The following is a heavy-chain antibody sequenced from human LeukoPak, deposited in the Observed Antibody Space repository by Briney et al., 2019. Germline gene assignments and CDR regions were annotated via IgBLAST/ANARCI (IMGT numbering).Heavy chain of an antibody. V-gene: IGHV1-8*01. CDR1: GYTFTSYD. J-gene: IGHJ5*02. D-gene: IGHD3-10*01. CDR2: MNPNSGNT. Sequence: ASVKVSCKASGYTFTSYDINWVRQATGQGLEWMGWMNPNSGNTGYAQKFQGRVTMTRNTSISTAYMELSSLRSEDTAVYYCARGRRRYYYGSGSCYSRDWFDPWGQGTLVTVSS. CDR3: ARGRRRYYYGSGSCYSRDWFDP.